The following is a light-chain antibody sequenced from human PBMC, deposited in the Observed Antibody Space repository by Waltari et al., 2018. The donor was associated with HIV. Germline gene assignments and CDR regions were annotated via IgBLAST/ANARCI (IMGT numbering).Light chain of an antibody. CDR1: QYISNY. Sequence: DIQMTQSPSPLSASVGDRVTITCRASQYISNYLNWFQQRPGKAPQLLIYGASVLQDGVPSRFSGSASGTLFTLTISSFQPEDLATYYCQQAYTIPLTFGPGTKVDVK. CDR3: QQAYTIPLT. V-gene: IGKV1-39*01. J-gene: IGKJ3*01. CDR2: GAS.